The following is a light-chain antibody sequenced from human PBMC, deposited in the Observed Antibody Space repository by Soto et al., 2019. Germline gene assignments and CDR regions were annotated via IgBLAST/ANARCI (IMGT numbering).Light chain of an antibody. J-gene: IGKJ2*01. CDR2: GAS. CDR3: PQYGSSPYT. V-gene: IGKV3-20*01. Sequence: EIVLTQSPGTLSLSPGERATLSCRASQSVSSSYLAWYQQKPGQAPRLLIYGASSRATGIPDRFSGSGSATDFTLTISRLEPEDFAVYYCPQYGSSPYTFGQGTKLEIK. CDR1: QSVSSSY.